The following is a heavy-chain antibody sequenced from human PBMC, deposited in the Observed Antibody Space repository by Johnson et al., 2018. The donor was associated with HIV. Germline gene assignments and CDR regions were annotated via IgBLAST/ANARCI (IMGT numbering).Heavy chain of an antibody. Sequence: QVQLVESGGGVVQPGRSLRLSCAASGFTFSSYGMHWVRQAPGKGLEWVAVVPDDGDNKYYADSVQGRFTISRDNSKNTLYLQMNSLRAEDTAIYYCARGQLWLLDDALDIWGQGTMVTVSS. CDR3: ARGQLWLLDDALDI. CDR2: VPDDGDNK. V-gene: IGHV3-30*03. J-gene: IGHJ3*02. D-gene: IGHD5-18*01. CDR1: GFTFSSYG.